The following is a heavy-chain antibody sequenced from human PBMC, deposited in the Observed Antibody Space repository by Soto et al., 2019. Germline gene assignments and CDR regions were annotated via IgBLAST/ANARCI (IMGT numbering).Heavy chain of an antibody. D-gene: IGHD2-8*01. CDR1: VFTFSDYY. Sequence: VGSLRLSCVSSVFTFSDYYMDCVRQAPGKWLEWVARVKHRPKDFGTEYAASVTGRFIISRDDSQKSLFLQMNSLKAEDTAIYSCARKEMGWFVPLRQRSMVTVSS. CDR3: ARKEMGWFVP. J-gene: IGHJ5*02. V-gene: IGHV3-72*01. CDR2: VKHRPKDFGT.